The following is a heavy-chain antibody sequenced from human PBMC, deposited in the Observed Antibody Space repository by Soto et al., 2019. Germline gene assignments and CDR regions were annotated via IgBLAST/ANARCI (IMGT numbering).Heavy chain of an antibody. Sequence: GGSLILSCAASRFTFSRDAMNWVRQAPGKGLEWVSAISGSGDDTYYADSVKGRFTISRDNSKNTLYLQMNSLRAEDTAVYYCAKDGVYNFWSGYMFFLDSWGQGTPVTVSS. J-gene: IGHJ5*01. CDR3: AKDGVYNFWSGYMFFLDS. CDR1: RFTFSRDA. CDR2: ISGSGDDT. V-gene: IGHV3-23*01. D-gene: IGHD3-3*01.